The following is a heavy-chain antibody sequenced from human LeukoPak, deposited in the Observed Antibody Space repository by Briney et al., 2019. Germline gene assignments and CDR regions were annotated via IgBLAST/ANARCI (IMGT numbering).Heavy chain of an antibody. V-gene: IGHV3-74*01. D-gene: IGHD6-19*01. CDR2: INSDGSST. Sequence: PGGSLRLSCAASGFTFSSYWMHWVRQAPGKGLVWVSRINSDGSSTSYADSVKGRFTISRDNAKNTLYLQMNSLRAEDTAVYYCARVLSFGMWLEAPHRYGMDVWGEGTTVTVSS. CDR1: GFTFSSYW. CDR3: ARVLSFGMWLEAPHRYGMDV. J-gene: IGHJ6*01.